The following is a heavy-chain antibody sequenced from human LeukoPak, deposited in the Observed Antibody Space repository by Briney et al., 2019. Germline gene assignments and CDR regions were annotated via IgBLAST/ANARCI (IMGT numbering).Heavy chain of an antibody. CDR3: AKDSGSWPPDWFDP. D-gene: IGHD6-13*01. J-gene: IGHJ5*02. Sequence: GGSLRLSCAASGFTFSSCSMNWVRQAPGKGLEWVSAISGSGGSTYYADSVKGRFTISRDNSKNTLYLQMNSLRAEDTAVYYCAKDSGSWPPDWFDPWGQGTLVTVSS. CDR1: GFTFSSCS. CDR2: ISGSGGST. V-gene: IGHV3-23*01.